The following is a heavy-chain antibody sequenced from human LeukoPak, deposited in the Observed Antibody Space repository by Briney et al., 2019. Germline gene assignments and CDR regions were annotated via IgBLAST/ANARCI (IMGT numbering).Heavy chain of an antibody. Sequence: GGSLRLSCAAPGFTFSSYAMSWVRQAPGKGLEWVSAISGSGGSTYYADSVKGRFTISRDNSKNTLYLQMNSLRAEDTAVYYCAKPYCSSTSCYHHYYYGMDVWGQGTTVTVSS. D-gene: IGHD2-2*01. CDR2: ISGSGGST. J-gene: IGHJ6*02. CDR3: AKPYCSSTSCYHHYYYGMDV. CDR1: GFTFSSYA. V-gene: IGHV3-23*01.